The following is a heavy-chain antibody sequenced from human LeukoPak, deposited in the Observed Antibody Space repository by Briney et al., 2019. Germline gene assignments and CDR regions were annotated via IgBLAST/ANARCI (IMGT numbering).Heavy chain of an antibody. V-gene: IGHV1-69*04. D-gene: IGHD3-22*01. CDR3: ARDVETYYYDSSGYSHFDY. J-gene: IGHJ4*02. Sequence: SVKVSCKASGGTFSSYAISWVRQAPGQGLEWMGRIIPILGIANYAQKFQGRVTITADKSTSTAYMELSSLRSEDTAVYYCARDVETYYYDSSGYSHFDYWGQGTLVTVSS. CDR1: GGTFSSYA. CDR2: IIPILGIA.